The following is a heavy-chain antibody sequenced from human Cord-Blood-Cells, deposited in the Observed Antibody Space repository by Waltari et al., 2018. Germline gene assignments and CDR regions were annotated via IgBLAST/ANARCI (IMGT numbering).Heavy chain of an antibody. CDR2: IGTAGDT. J-gene: IGHJ3*02. CDR1: GFTFSSYD. V-gene: IGHV3-13*01. D-gene: IGHD1-26*01. Sequence: EVQLVESGGGLVQPGGSLRLSCAASGFTFSSYDMHWVRQATGKGLAWVSAIGTAGDTYYPGSVKGRFTISRENAKNSLYLQMNSLRAGDTAVYYCASSSGSYGGVAFDIWGQGTMVTVSS. CDR3: ASSSGSYGGVAFDI.